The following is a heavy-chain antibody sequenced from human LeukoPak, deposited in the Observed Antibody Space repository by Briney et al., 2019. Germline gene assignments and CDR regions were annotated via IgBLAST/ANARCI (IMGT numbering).Heavy chain of an antibody. J-gene: IGHJ4*02. CDR1: GFTFSSYS. Sequence: GGSLRLSCAASGFTFSSYSMNWVRQAPGKGLEWVSSISSSSSYIYYADSVKGRFTISRDNAKNSLYLQMNSLRAEDTAVYYCARGGGSGWYLDYWGQGTLVTVSS. CDR2: ISSSSSYI. V-gene: IGHV3-21*01. CDR3: ARGGGSGWYLDY. D-gene: IGHD6-19*01.